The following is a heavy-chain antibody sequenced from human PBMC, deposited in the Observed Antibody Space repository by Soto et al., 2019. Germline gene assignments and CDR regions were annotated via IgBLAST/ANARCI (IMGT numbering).Heavy chain of an antibody. CDR3: ARDLKMSSSWYESLNAFDI. CDR1: GYTFTSYG. D-gene: IGHD6-13*01. Sequence: GASVKVSCKASGYTFTSYGISWVRQAPGQGLEWMGWIGAYNGNTNYAQKLQGRVTMTTDTSTSTAYMELRSLRSDDTAVYYCARDLKMSSSWYESLNAFDIWGQGTMVTVSS. V-gene: IGHV1-18*01. CDR2: IGAYNGNT. J-gene: IGHJ3*02.